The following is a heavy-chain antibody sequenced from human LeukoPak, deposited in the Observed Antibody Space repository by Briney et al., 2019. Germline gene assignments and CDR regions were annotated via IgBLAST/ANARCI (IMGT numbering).Heavy chain of an antibody. V-gene: IGHV4-39*01. CDR1: GDSITSGTFY. CDR3: AKSRVNSGWYNWFDP. Sequence: SETLSLTCTVSGDSITSGTFYWGWIRQPPGKGLEWIGSMYYSGTTYYNPSLKSRATRTVDTSKNQFSLKLNSVTATDTAVYYCAKSRVNSGWYNWFDPWGQGTLVTVSS. D-gene: IGHD6-19*01. CDR2: MYYSGTT. J-gene: IGHJ5*02.